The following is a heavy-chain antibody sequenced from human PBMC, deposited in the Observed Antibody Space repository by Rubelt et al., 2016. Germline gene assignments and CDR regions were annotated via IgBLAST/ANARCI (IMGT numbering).Heavy chain of an antibody. Sequence: QVQLVQSGAEVKKPGSSVKVSCKASGGTFSSYAISWVRQAPGQGLEWMGGLITIFGTANYAQKFQGRVTITADESTSTAYMELRSLRSDDTAVYFCARDQLALYAFDIWGQGTMVTVSS. CDR1: GGTFSSYA. J-gene: IGHJ3*02. V-gene: IGHV1-69*01. CDR2: LITIFGTA. D-gene: IGHD1-1*01. CDR3: ARDQLALYAFDI.